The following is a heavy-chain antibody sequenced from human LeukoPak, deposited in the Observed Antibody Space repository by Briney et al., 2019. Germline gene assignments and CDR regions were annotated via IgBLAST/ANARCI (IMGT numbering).Heavy chain of an antibody. CDR3: ARSTGSTMFIDY. J-gene: IGHJ4*02. V-gene: IGHV4-59*01. CDR1: GGSISPYY. CDR2: IYYSGNT. Sequence: SETLSLTCTVSGGSISPYYWSWIRQPPGQGQERLGYIYYSGNTDYNPSLKSRVAISVDTSKNQFSLKLSSVTAADTAVYYCARSTGSTMFIDYWGQGTLVTVSS. D-gene: IGHD3-10*02.